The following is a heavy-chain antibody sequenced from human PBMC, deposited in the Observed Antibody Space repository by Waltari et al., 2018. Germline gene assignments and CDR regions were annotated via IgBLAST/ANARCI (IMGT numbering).Heavy chain of an antibody. D-gene: IGHD3-3*01. Sequence: YWMSWVRQAPGKGLEWVANIKQDGSEKYYVDSVKGRFTISRDNAKNSLYLQMNSLRAEDTAVYYCARDRNFWSGWGQGTLVTVSS. J-gene: IGHJ4*02. CDR3: ARDRNFWSG. CDR1: YW. CDR2: IKQDGSEK. V-gene: IGHV3-7*01.